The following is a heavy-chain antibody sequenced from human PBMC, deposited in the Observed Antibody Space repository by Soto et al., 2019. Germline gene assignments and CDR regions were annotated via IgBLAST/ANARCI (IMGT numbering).Heavy chain of an antibody. CDR2: IYYSGST. V-gene: IGHV4-59*01. D-gene: IGHD6-13*01. CDR1: GGSIRSYF. Sequence: SETLSLTCTVSGGSIRSYFWNWILQPPWKGLEWIGYIYYSGSTNYNPSLKSRVTMSVDTSKNQFYLKLSSVTAADTAVYYCAIAGIVATGPSYFDNSGEGTPVPVAS. CDR3: AIAGIVATGPSYFDN. J-gene: IGHJ4*02.